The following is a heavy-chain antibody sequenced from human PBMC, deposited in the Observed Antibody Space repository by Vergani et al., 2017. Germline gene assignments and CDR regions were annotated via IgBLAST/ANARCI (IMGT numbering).Heavy chain of an antibody. Sequence: QVQLVQSGAEVKKPGASVKVSCKASGYTFTGYYMHWARQAPGQGLEWMGWINPNSGATNYAQKFQGRVTMTRDTSISTAYMELSSLRAEDTAVYYCARGRLLGDNWFDPWGQGTLVTVSS. V-gene: IGHV1-2*02. D-gene: IGHD3-16*01. CDR1: GYTFTGYY. J-gene: IGHJ5*02. CDR2: INPNSGAT. CDR3: ARGRLLGDNWFDP.